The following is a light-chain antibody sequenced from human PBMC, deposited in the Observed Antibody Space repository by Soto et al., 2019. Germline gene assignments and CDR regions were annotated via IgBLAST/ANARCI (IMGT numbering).Light chain of an antibody. CDR1: TSDIGNND. CDR2: DNN. CDR3: QTWDSSSLKVV. J-gene: IGLJ2*01. Sequence: QSVLTQPPSVSATPGQKVTMSCSGATSDIGNNDVSWYQHLPGTAPKLLIYDNNKRPSGIPDRFSGSKSGTSATLGITGRQTGDEADYYCQTWDSSSLKVVFGGGTKVTVL. V-gene: IGLV1-51*01.